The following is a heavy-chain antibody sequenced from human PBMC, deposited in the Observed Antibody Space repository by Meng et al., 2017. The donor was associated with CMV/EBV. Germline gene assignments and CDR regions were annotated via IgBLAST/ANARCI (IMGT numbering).Heavy chain of an antibody. CDR1: FTGYY. V-gene: IGHV1-2*02. J-gene: IGHJ5*02. CDR3: ARDRVVVVPAATRNNWFDP. CDR2: INPNSGGT. D-gene: IGHD2-2*01. Sequence: FTGYYKHWVRQAPGQELEWMRGINPNSGGTNYTQKFKSRVTMTRDTSIRKAYMELSRLRSEDTAVYYCARDRVVVVPAATRNNWFDPWGQGTLVTVSS.